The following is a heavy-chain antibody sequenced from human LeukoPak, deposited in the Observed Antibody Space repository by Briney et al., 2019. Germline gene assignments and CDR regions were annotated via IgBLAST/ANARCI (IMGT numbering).Heavy chain of an antibody. CDR1: GGSISSYY. D-gene: IGHD2-2*01. J-gene: IGHJ4*02. Sequence: SETLSLTCTVSGGSISSYYWSWIRQPPGKGLEWIGYIYYSGSTNYNPSLKSRVTISVDTSKNQFSLKLSSVTAADTAVYYCARPSLGYCSSTSCYAFDYWGQGTLVTVSS. CDR2: IYYSGST. V-gene: IGHV4-59*01. CDR3: ARPSLGYCSSTSCYAFDY.